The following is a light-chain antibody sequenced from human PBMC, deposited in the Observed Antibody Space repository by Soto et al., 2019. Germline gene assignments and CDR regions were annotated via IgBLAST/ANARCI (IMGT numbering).Light chain of an antibody. CDR3: QHYGGSPLIT. Sequence: IVLKQSPGSLSLSPGEGATLSCRASLSVSNNYLAWYQQKPGQALRLLIYGASTRATGIPDRFSGSGSGTDFTLSISRLDPEDSAVYFCQHYGGSPLITFGQGTRLEIK. CDR2: GAS. J-gene: IGKJ5*01. CDR1: LSVSNNY. V-gene: IGKV3-20*01.